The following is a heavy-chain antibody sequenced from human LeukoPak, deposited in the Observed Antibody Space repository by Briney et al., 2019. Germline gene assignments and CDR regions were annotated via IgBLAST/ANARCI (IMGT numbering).Heavy chain of an antibody. CDR1: GGSISSYY. J-gene: IGHJ5*02. D-gene: IGHD3-3*01. CDR2: SGYSGST. Sequence: PSETLSLTCTVSGGSISSYYWSWIRQPPGKGLEWIGYSGYSGSTNYNPSLKSRVTISVDTSKNQFTLKLSSVTAADTAVYYCARAGTDDFWSCYGARRVGWFDPWGQGTPVTVSS. V-gene: IGHV4-59*01. CDR3: ARAGTDDFWSCYGARRVGWFDP.